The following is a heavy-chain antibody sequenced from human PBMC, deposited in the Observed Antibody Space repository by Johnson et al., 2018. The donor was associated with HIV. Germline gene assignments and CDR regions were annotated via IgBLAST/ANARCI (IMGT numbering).Heavy chain of an antibody. D-gene: IGHD3-10*01. CDR1: GFTFTNAW. V-gene: IGHV3-15*01. CDR3: ARSYSTDAFDT. CDR2: IKSKTDGGTT. Sequence: VQLVESGGGLVKPGGSLRVSCAASGFTFTNAWMSWVRQAPGKGLEWVGRIKSKTDGGTTDYAAPVKGRFTISRDDSKNTIYLQLNSLKVEDTAVYYCARSYSTDAFDTWGQGTMVTVSS. J-gene: IGHJ3*02.